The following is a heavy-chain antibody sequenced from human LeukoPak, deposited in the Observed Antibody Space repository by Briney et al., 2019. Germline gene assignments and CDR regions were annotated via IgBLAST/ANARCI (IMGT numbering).Heavy chain of an antibody. CDR2: IYSGGRT. J-gene: IGHJ3*02. CDR1: GITVSSND. V-gene: IGHV3-53*05. CDR3: AGVLRGAFDI. Sequence: GGSLRLSCTASGITVSSNDMCWVRQAPGKGLEWISLIYSGGRTDYADSVKGRFTISRDNSKNMVHLQMNSLRGDDTAVYYCAGVLRGAFDIWGQGKMVAVSS.